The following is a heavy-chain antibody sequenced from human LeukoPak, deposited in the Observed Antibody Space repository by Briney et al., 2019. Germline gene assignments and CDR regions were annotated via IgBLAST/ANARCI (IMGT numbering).Heavy chain of an antibody. J-gene: IGHJ4*02. CDR2: VSGTSEYI. CDR3: ARDSSSLDLDY. V-gene: IGHV3-21*01. CDR1: GFSFSTYS. Sequence: GGSLRLSCAASGFSFSTYSMIWVRQAPGKGLEWVSSVSGTSEYIYYADSVRGRFTISRDNAKNSLYLQMNSLRAEDAAVYYCARDSSSLDLDYWGQGTLVTVSS. D-gene: IGHD6-13*01.